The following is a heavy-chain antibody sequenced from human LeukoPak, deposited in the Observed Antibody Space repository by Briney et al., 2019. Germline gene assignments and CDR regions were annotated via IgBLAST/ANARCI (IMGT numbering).Heavy chain of an antibody. CDR3: ARATIFGYFDY. D-gene: IGHD3-3*01. Sequence: PSETLSLTCAVYGGSFSGYYWSWIRQPPGKGLEWTGEINHSGSTNYNPSLKSRVTISVDTSKNQFSLKLSSVTAADTAVYYCARATIFGYFDYWGQGTLVTVSS. CDR1: GGSFSGYY. CDR2: INHSGST. V-gene: IGHV4-34*01. J-gene: IGHJ4*02.